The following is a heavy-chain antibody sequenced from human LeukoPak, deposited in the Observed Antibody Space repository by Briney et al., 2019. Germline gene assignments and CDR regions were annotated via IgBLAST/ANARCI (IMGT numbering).Heavy chain of an antibody. V-gene: IGHV4-61*01. CDR3: ARDEFGYSSGWYGYFDY. Sequence: SETLSLTCTVSGGSISSTNWWSWIRQPPGKGLEWIGYIYYSGSTNYNPSLKSRVTISVDTSKNQFSLKLSSVTAADTAVYYCARDEFGYSSGWYGYFDYWGQGTLVTVSS. CDR2: IYYSGST. CDR1: GGSISSTNW. J-gene: IGHJ4*02. D-gene: IGHD6-19*01.